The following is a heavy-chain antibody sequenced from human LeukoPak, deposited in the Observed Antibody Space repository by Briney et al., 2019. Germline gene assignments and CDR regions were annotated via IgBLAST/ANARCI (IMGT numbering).Heavy chain of an antibody. V-gene: IGHV3-53*01. J-gene: IGHJ4*02. CDR1: GFTVSSNY. CDR2: MYSGGNT. Sequence: GGSLRLSCAASGFTVSSNYMTWVRQAPGKGLEWLSVMYSGGNTYYAASVEGRFTISRDNSKNTVYHQMNSLRAEDTAVYFCARGGPGVFAYWGQGTLVTVSS. CDR3: ARGGPGVFAY. D-gene: IGHD3-10*01.